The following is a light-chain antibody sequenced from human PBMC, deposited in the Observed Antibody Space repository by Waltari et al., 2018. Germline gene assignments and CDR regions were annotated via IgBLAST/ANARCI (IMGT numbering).Light chain of an antibody. CDR2: GAS. Sequence: EIVMTQSPATLSVSPGERATPACRASQSVRSNLAWYQKKPGQAPRLLIYGASTRATGIPARFSGSGSGTEFTLTISSLQSEDFAVYYCQQYKNWPYTFGQGTKLEIK. CDR1: QSVRSN. CDR3: QQYKNWPYT. V-gene: IGKV3-15*01. J-gene: IGKJ2*01.